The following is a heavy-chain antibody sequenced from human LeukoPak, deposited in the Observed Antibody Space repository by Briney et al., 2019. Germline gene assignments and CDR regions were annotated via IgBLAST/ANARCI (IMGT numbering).Heavy chain of an antibody. J-gene: IGHJ6*02. D-gene: IGHD2-15*01. Sequence: GGSLRLSCAASGFTFSSYSMNWVRQAPGKGLEWVSYISSSSSTIYYADSVKGRFTISRDNAKNSLYLQMNSLRAEDTAVYCCARGGYCSGGSCYGHGMDVWGQGTTVTVSS. CDR1: GFTFSSYS. CDR3: ARGGYCSGGSCYGHGMDV. CDR2: ISSSSSTI. V-gene: IGHV3-48*04.